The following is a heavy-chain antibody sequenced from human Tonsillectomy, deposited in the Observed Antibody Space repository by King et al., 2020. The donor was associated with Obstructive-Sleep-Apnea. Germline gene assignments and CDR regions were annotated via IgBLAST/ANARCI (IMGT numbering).Heavy chain of an antibody. J-gene: IGHJ3*02. D-gene: IGHD3-22*01. Sequence: VQLVESGGGLVQPGGSLRLSCAASGFTFSYYWMSWVRQAPGKGLEWVANIKQDGNEKYYVDSVKGRFTVSRDNAKSSLYLQMDSLGAEDTAVYYCARNFYYYGSSGFPNDAGDIWGQGTMVTVSS. V-gene: IGHV3-7*01. CDR2: IKQDGNEK. CDR1: GFTFSYYW. CDR3: ARNFYYYGSSGFPNDAGDI.